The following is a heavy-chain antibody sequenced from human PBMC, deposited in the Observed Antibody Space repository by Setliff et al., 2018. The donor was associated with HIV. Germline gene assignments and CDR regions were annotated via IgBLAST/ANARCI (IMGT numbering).Heavy chain of an antibody. J-gene: IGHJ4*02. V-gene: IGHV4-31*03. CDR2: IYYSGNT. Sequence: PSETLSLTCTVSGGSISSGGYYWNWIRQHPGKGLEWIGYIYYSGNTYYNPSLKSRITISLDTSKNQFSLKLSSVTAADTAVYYCARGIAAAGGYFDYWGPGTPVTVSS. D-gene: IGHD6-13*01. CDR3: ARGIAAAGGYFDY. CDR1: GGSISSGGYY.